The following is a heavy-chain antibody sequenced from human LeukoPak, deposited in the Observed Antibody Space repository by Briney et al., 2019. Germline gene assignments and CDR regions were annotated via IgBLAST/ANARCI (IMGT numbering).Heavy chain of an antibody. V-gene: IGHV1-24*01. Sequence: ASVKVSCKVSGYTLTELSMHWVRQAPGKGLEWMGGFDPEDGETIYAQEFQGRVTMTEDTSTDTAYMELSSLRSEDTAVYYCATRSPRAVADYYYYGMDVWGQGTTVTVSS. CDR2: FDPEDGET. D-gene: IGHD6-19*01. CDR3: ATRSPRAVADYYYYGMDV. J-gene: IGHJ6*02. CDR1: GYTLTELS.